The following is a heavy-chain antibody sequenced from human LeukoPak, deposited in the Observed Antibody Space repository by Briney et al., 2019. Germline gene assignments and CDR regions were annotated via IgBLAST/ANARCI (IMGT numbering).Heavy chain of an antibody. Sequence: GGSLRLSCAASGFTVSSNYMSWVRQAPGKGLEWVSVIYSGGSTYYADSVKGRFTISRDDAKNSLYLQMNSLRAEDTAVYYCARDRNGGSFDYWGQGTLVTVSS. D-gene: IGHD4-23*01. CDR1: GFTVSSNY. CDR3: ARDRNGGSFDY. CDR2: IYSGGST. V-gene: IGHV3-53*01. J-gene: IGHJ4*02.